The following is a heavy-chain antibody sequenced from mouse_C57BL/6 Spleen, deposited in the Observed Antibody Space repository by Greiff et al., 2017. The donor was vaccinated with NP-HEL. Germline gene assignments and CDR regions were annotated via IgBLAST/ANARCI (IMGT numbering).Heavy chain of an antibody. V-gene: IGHV1-52*01. CDR3: ARSGIYYYGSSYGNWYFDV. CDR1: GYTFTSYW. CDR2: IDPSDSET. J-gene: IGHJ1*03. Sequence: VQLQQPGAELVRPGSSVKLSCKASGYTFTSYWMHWVKQRPIQGLEWIGNIDPSDSETHYNQKFKDKATLTVDKSSSTAYMQLSSLTSEDSAVYYCARSGIYYYGSSYGNWYFDVWGTGTTVTVSS. D-gene: IGHD1-1*01.